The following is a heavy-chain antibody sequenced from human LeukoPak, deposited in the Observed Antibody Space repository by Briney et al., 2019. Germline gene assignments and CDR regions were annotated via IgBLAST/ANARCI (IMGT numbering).Heavy chain of an antibody. V-gene: IGHV3-30*18. D-gene: IGHD3-22*01. Sequence: GGSLRLSCSASGYRFSNYVMHWVRQAPGKGPEWVAVISYAGSHQYYADSVKGRFTISRDNSRNRLFLQMNNLIPEDTALYYCANPDGGQDSSGRPFDNWGQGTLVTVSS. CDR3: ANPDGGQDSSGRPFDN. CDR1: GYRFSNYV. J-gene: IGHJ4*02. CDR2: ISYAGSHQ.